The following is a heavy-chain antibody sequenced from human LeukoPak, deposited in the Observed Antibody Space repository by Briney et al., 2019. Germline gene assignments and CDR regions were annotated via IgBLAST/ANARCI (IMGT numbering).Heavy chain of an antibody. CDR1: GGSISSYY. CDR2: IYTSGST. Sequence: SETLSLTCTVSGGSISSYYWSWIRQPAGKGLEWIGRIYTSGSTNYNPSLKSRVTMSVDTSKNQFSLKVRFVTAADTAVYYCAKAGRDAFDIWGQGTMVTVSS. CDR3: AKAGRDAFDI. V-gene: IGHV4-4*07. J-gene: IGHJ3*02.